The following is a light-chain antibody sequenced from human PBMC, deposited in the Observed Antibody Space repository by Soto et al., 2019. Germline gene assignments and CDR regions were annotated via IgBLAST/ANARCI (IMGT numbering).Light chain of an antibody. CDR2: GNN. CDR1: SSNIGAGFD. V-gene: IGLV1-40*01. J-gene: IGLJ2*01. CDR3: QSYDSSLSAPVV. Sequence: QAVLTQPPSVSGAPGQRVTISCTGSSSNIGAGFDVHWYQQLPGTAPKLLIYGNNNRPSGVPDRFSGSKSGTSASLAITGLQAQDEADYYCQSYDSSLSAPVVFGGGTQLTVL.